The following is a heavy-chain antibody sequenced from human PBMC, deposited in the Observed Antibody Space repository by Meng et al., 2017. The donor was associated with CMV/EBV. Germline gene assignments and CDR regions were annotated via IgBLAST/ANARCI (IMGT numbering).Heavy chain of an antibody. CDR1: GFTFSNAW. CDR2: IKSKTDGGTT. Sequence: LSLTCAASGFTFSNAWMSWVRQAPGKGLEWVGRIKSKTDGGTTDYAAPVKGRFTISRDDSKNTLYLQMNSLKTEDTAVYYCTTEDEYYYDSSGYYYYYYGMDVWGQGTTVTVSS. D-gene: IGHD3-22*01. J-gene: IGHJ6*02. CDR3: TTEDEYYYDSSGYYYYYYGMDV. V-gene: IGHV3-15*01.